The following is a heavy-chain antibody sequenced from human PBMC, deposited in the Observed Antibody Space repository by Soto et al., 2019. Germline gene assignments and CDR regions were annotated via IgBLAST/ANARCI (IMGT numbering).Heavy chain of an antibody. Sequence: SETLSLTCTVSGGSISSYYWSWIRQPPGKELEWIGYIYYIGSTNYSPSLKSRVTISVDTSRNQFSLKLTSVTAADTAVYFCARDGGRYCSGGSCYVGMDVWGQGTTVTVSS. D-gene: IGHD2-15*01. CDR3: ARDGGRYCSGGSCYVGMDV. J-gene: IGHJ6*02. CDR2: IYYIGST. CDR1: GGSISSYY. V-gene: IGHV4-59*01.